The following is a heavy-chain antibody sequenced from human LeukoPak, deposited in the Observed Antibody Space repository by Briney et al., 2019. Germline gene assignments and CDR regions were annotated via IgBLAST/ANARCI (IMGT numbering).Heavy chain of an antibody. V-gene: IGHV3-66*02. CDR1: GFSVSSNY. Sequence: GGSLRLYCAASGFSVSSNYMTWVRQAPGKGLEWVSVIHSGGRAYYADSVKGRFTTSRDNSKNTLDLQMNSLSVEDTAVYYCVGVETITMVRGASGDVWGKGTTVTVSS. CDR3: VGVETITMVRGASGDV. J-gene: IGHJ6*04. D-gene: IGHD3-10*01. CDR2: IHSGGRA.